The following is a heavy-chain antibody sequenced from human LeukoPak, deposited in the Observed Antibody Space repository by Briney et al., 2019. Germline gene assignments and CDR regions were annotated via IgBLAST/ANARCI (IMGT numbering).Heavy chain of an antibody. CDR3: ARAGIWDYSDSSGYHNAAFDI. V-gene: IGHV1-2*02. Sequence: ASVKVSCKASGYTFTDYYMHWVRQAPGQGLEWVGWINPNSGGTIYAQKFQGRVTMTRDTSINTSYMELSSLRSDDMAMYYCARAGIWDYSDSSGYHNAAFDIWGQGTKVTVSS. CDR1: GYTFTDYY. CDR2: INPNSGGT. J-gene: IGHJ3*02. D-gene: IGHD3-22*01.